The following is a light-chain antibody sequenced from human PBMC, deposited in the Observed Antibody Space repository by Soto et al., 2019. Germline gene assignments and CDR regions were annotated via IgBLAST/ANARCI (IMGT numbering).Light chain of an antibody. J-gene: IGKJ2*01. Sequence: DIQMTQSPSSQSAVVGDRVTITCRASQNIGKYLNWYQQKPGKAPNLLIYAASSLQSGVPPRFSGSGSGTDFTLTISSLQPEDFATYYCEQSYATPYTFGQATKLEIK. CDR1: QNIGKY. CDR3: EQSYATPYT. CDR2: AAS. V-gene: IGKV1-39*01.